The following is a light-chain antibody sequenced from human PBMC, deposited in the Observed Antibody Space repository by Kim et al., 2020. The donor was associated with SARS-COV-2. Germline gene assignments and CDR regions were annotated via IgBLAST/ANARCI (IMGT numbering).Light chain of an antibody. J-gene: IGLJ3*02. V-gene: IGLV1-47*01. CDR1: RSNIGSNY. CDR2: RNN. CDR3: AAWDDSLSAWV. Sequence: GKRVTISCSGSRSNIGSNYVYWYQQLPGTAPKLLIYRNNQRPSGVPDRFSGSKSGTSASLAISGRRSEDEADYYCAAWDDSLSAWVFGGGTQLTVL.